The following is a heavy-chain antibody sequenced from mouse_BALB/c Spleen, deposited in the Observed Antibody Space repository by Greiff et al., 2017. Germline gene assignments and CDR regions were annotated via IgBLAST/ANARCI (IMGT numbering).Heavy chain of an antibody. D-gene: IGHD1-1*01. J-gene: IGHJ4*01. V-gene: IGHV1-69*01. CDR2: IDTSDSYT. Sequence: VKLQQPGAELVMPGASVKMSCKASGYTFTDYWMHWVKQRPGQGLEWIGAIDTSDSYTSYNQKFKGKATLTVDESSSTAYMQLSSLTSEDSAVYYCARDYGSSRAMDYWGQGTSVTVSS. CDR3: ARDYGSSRAMDY. CDR1: GYTFTDYW.